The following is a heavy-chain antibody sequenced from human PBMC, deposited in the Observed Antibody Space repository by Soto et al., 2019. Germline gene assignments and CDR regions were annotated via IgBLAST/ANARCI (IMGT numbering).Heavy chain of an antibody. D-gene: IGHD3-22*01. Sequence: LRLSCAASGFTFSSYGMHWVRQAPGKGLEWVAVIWYDGSNKYYADSVKGRFTISRDNSKNTLYLQMNSLRVEDTAVYYCARGAVVGYYFDYWGQGTLVTVSS. CDR2: IWYDGSNK. V-gene: IGHV3-33*01. CDR3: ARGAVVGYYFDY. J-gene: IGHJ4*02. CDR1: GFTFSSYG.